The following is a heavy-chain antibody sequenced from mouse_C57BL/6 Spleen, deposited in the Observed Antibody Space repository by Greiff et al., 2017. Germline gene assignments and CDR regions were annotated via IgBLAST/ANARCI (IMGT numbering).Heavy chain of an antibody. D-gene: IGHD1-1*01. CDR1: GYAFSSYW. CDR2: IYPGDGDT. Sequence: VQLQQSGAELVKPGASVKISCKASGYAFSSYWMNWVKQRPGKGLGWIGQIYPGDGDTNYNGKFKGKATLTADKSSSTAYMQLSSLTSDDSAVYFCARDDTTVVAHFDYWGQGTTLTVSS. J-gene: IGHJ2*01. CDR3: ARDDTTVVAHFDY. V-gene: IGHV1-80*01.